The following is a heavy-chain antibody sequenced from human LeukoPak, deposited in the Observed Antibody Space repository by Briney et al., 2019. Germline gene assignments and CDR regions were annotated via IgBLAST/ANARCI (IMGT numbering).Heavy chain of an antibody. CDR1: GFTFSDYS. Sequence: GGSLRLSCAASGFTFSDYSMNWVRQAPGKGLEWASSISSNSAYLYYVDSLKGRFTVSRDNAKSSLSLQMNSLRDEDTAVYYCARAHCSGRGCYQRYDGFDIWGQGTVVTVSS. CDR2: ISSNSAYL. CDR3: ARAHCSGRGCYQRYDGFDI. J-gene: IGHJ3*02. V-gene: IGHV3-21*01. D-gene: IGHD2-15*01.